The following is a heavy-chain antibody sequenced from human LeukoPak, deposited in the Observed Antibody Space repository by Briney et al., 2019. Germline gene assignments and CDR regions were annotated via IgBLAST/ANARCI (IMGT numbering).Heavy chain of an antibody. D-gene: IGHD6-13*01. V-gene: IGHV5-51*01. Sequence: GESLKISCKGSGYRFTSYWIAWVRQMPGKSLESMGIIYPGDSDTRYSPSFQGQVTISADKSISTAYLQWSSLKASDTAMYYCARGLGYSGSWYFDYWGQGTLVTVSS. CDR3: ARGLGYSGSWYFDY. CDR1: GYRFTSYW. J-gene: IGHJ4*02. CDR2: IYPGDSDT.